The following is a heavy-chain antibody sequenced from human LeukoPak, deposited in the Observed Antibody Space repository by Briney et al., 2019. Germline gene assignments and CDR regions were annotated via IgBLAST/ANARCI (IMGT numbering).Heavy chain of an antibody. V-gene: IGHV3-48*03. D-gene: IGHD2-2*01. CDR2: ISSSGSTI. CDR1: GPTFSSYE. J-gene: IGHJ6*04. CDR3: ARDGGVVVPAAMSHYYYYGIDV. Sequence: PGGSLRLSCAASGPTFSSYEMNWVRQAPGKGLEWVSYISSSGSTIYYADSVTGRFTIPRDNAKNSLYLQMNSLRAEDAAVDYCARDGGVVVPAAMSHYYYYGIDVWGKGTTVTVSS.